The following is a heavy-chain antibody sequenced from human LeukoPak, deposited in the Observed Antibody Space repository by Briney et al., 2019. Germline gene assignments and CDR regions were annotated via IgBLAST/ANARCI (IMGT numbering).Heavy chain of an antibody. CDR1: GFSFSNYG. D-gene: IGHD3-10*01. J-gene: IGHJ4*02. CDR3: AKEYMVRGVITSRRTYFDY. Sequence: GGSLRLSCAASGFSFSNYGMHWVRQAPGKGLEWVAFIRYDGSNKYYADSVKGRFTISRDNSKNTLYLQMNSLRAEDTAVYYCAKEYMVRGVITSRRTYFDYWGQGTLVTVSS. CDR2: IRYDGSNK. V-gene: IGHV3-30*02.